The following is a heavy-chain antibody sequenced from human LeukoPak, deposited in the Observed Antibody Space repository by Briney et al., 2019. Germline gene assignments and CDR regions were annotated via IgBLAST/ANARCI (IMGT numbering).Heavy chain of an antibody. D-gene: IGHD1-26*01. Sequence: ASVKVFCKASGGTFSSYAISWVRQAPGQGLEWMGGIIPIFGTANYAQKFQGRVTITADESTSTAYMELSSLRSEDTAVYYCARGAGSYGYFDYWGQGTLVTVSS. J-gene: IGHJ4*02. CDR1: GGTFSSYA. CDR3: ARGAGSYGYFDY. CDR2: IIPIFGTA. V-gene: IGHV1-69*13.